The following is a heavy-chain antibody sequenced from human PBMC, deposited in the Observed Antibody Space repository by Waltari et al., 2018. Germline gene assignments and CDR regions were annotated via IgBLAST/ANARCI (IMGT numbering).Heavy chain of an antibody. J-gene: IGHJ2*01. CDR3: ARGARSFGITLGHFDL. V-gene: IGHV4-34*01. CDR1: GGSFSGYY. CDR2: INHSGST. Sequence: PSETLSLTCAVYGGSFSGYYWSWIRQPPGKGLEWIGEINHSGSTNYNPSLKSRVTISVDTSKNQFSLKLSSVTAADTAVYYCARGARSFGITLGHFDLWGRGTLVTVSS. D-gene: IGHD3-3*01.